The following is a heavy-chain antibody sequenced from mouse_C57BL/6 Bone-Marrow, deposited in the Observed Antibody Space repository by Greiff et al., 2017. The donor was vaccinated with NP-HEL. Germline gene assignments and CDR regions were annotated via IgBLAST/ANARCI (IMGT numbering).Heavy chain of an antibody. CDR1: GYSITSGYY. CDR3: ARGEFYR. J-gene: IGHJ3*01. V-gene: IGHV3-6*01. CDR2: ISYDGNN. D-gene: IGHD2-1*01. Sequence: EVQLQESGPGLVKPSQSLSLTCSVTGYSITSGYYWNWIRQFPGNQLEWMGYISYDGNNNYNPSLKNRISITRDTSKNQFFLKLNSVTTEDTATYYCARGEFYRWGQGTLVTVSA.